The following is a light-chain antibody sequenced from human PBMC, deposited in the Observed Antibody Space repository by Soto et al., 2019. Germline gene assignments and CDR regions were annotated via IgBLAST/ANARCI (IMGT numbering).Light chain of an antibody. CDR1: QSISSY. CDR2: AAS. Sequence: DIQITQSPSSLSASVGDRVTITCRSSQSISSYLNWYQQKPGKAPKLLIYAASSLQSGVPSRFSGSGSGTDFTLPISSLQPEDFATYYCQQSYSTPLYTFGQGTKLEIK. V-gene: IGKV1-39*01. J-gene: IGKJ2*01. CDR3: QQSYSTPLYT.